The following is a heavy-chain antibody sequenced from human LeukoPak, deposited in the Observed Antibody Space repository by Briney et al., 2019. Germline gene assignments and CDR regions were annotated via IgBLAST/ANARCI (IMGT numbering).Heavy chain of an antibody. CDR1: GGSIRSGGYS. CDR3: ARGSTAANSRGAFDP. D-gene: IGHD2-2*01. Sequence: PSQTLSLTCAVSGGSIRSGGYSWSWIRQPPGKGLEWIGYIYHSGSTYYNPSLKSRATISVDRSKNQFSLKLSSVTAADTAVYYCARGSTAANSRGAFDPWGQGTLVTVSS. V-gene: IGHV4-30-2*01. CDR2: IYHSGST. J-gene: IGHJ5*02.